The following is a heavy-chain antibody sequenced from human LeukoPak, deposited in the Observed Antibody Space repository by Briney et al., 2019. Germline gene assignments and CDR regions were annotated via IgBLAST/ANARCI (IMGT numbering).Heavy chain of an antibody. D-gene: IGHD1-1*01. CDR1: GFTFSSYW. V-gene: IGHV3-7*03. CDR2: IKQDGSEK. CDR3: TKGVRPNSVWRFDY. J-gene: IGHJ4*02. Sequence: PGGSLRLSCAASGFTFSSYWMSWVRQAPGKGLEWVANIKQDGSEKYYVDSVKGRFTISRDNSKNTLYLQMNSLRVEDTAVYYCTKGVRPNSVWRFDYWGQGTLVTVSS.